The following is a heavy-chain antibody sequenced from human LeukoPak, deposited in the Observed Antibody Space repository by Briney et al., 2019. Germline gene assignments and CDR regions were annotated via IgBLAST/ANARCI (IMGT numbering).Heavy chain of an antibody. CDR3: ARDSYDSSGYYRYYFDY. D-gene: IGHD3-22*01. CDR1: GGSISSGGYS. CDR2: IYHSGST. V-gene: IGHV4-30-2*01. Sequence: SQTLSLTCADSGGSISSGGYSWSWIRQPPGKGLEWIGYIYHSGSTYYNPSLKSRVTISVDRSKNQFSLKLSSVTAADTAVYYCARDSYDSSGYYRYYFDYWGQGTLVTVSS. J-gene: IGHJ4*02.